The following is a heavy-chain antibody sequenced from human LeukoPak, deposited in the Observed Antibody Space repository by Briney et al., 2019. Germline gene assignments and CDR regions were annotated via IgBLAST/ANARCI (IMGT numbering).Heavy chain of an antibody. CDR3: TRGDDFWSGYSDY. V-gene: IGHV3-49*03. D-gene: IGHD3-3*01. CDR2: IRSKAYGGTT. Sequence: GGSLRLSCTASGFTFGDYAMSWLRQAPGKGREGGGFIRSKAYGGTTEYAASVKGRFTISRDDSKSIAYLQMNSLKTEDTAVYYCTRGDDFWSGYSDYWGQGTLVTVSS. CDR1: GFTFGDYA. J-gene: IGHJ4*02.